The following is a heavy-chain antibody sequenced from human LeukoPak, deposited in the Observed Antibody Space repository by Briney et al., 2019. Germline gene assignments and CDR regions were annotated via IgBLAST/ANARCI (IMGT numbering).Heavy chain of an antibody. CDR2: VSSDGSNK. CDR1: GFTFSYFG. J-gene: IGHJ4*02. D-gene: IGHD1-26*01. V-gene: IGHV3-30*03. Sequence: GRSLRLSCAASGFTFSYFGMHWVRQAPGTGLEWVALVSSDGSNKNYADSVKGRFTISRDNSKNTLYLQMNNLRTEDTAAYYCARTSILGAERDYFDCWGQGTLVTVSS. CDR3: ARTSILGAERDYFDC.